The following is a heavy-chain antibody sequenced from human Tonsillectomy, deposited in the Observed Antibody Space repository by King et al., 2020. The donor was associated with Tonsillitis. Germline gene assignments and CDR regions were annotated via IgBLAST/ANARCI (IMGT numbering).Heavy chain of an antibody. CDR3: AREGRLGHYYYYYYMDV. D-gene: IGHD3-10*01. CDR1: GGSISSGTYY. Sequence: QLQESGPGLVKPSQTLSLTCTVSGGSISSGTYYWNCIRQPAGKRLDWIGRIYTSGNTHYNPSLKSRVTISVDTSKNQFSLKLSSVTAADTAVYYCAREGRLGHYYYYYYMDVWGKGTTVTVSS. CDR2: IYTSGNT. J-gene: IGHJ6*03. V-gene: IGHV4-61*02.